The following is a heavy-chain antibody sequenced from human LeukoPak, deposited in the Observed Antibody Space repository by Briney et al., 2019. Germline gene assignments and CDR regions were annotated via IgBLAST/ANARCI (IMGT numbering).Heavy chain of an antibody. J-gene: IGHJ4*02. CDR3: ARLYGDSSNYFDS. D-gene: IGHD4-17*01. CDR2: IDHSGST. V-gene: IGHV4-34*01. Sequence: PSETLSLTCAVYGGSFSGYYWSWTRQSPGKGLEWIGEIDHSGSTNYNPSLKSRVTISVDTSKNQFSLKVNSVTAADTGVYFCARLYGDSSNYFDSWGQGTLVTVSS. CDR1: GGSFSGYY.